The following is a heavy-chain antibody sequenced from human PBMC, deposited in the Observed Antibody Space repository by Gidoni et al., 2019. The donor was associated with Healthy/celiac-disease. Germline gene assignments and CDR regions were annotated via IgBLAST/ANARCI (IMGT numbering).Heavy chain of an antibody. Sequence: QVQLVQSGAEVKKPGSSVKVACKASGGTFSSYAISWVRQAPGQGLEWMGRIIPILGISNYAQKFQGRVTITADKSTSTAYMELSSLRSEDTAVYYCAREGYSGGSWNTYYYYYYMDVWGKGTTVTVSS. J-gene: IGHJ6*03. V-gene: IGHV1-69*04. D-gene: IGHD2-15*01. CDR1: GGTFSSYA. CDR3: AREGYSGGSWNTYYYYYYMDV. CDR2: IIPILGIS.